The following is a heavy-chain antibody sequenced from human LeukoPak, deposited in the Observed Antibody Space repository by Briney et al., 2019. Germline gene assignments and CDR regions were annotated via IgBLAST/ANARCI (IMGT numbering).Heavy chain of an antibody. CDR2: IHYSGST. Sequence: SQTLSLTCTVSGGSISSGSYHWSWIRQLPGKGLEWIGYIHYSGSTYYNPSLKSRVTISVDTSKNQFSLKMSSVTAADTAVYFCARRGIEAAGSWDWFGPWGQGTLVTVSS. J-gene: IGHJ5*02. CDR1: GGSISSGSYH. CDR3: ARRGIEAAGSWDWFGP. V-gene: IGHV4-31*03. D-gene: IGHD6-13*01.